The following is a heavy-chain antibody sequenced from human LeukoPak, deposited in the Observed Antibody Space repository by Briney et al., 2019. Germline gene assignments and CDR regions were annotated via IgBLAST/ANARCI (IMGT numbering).Heavy chain of an antibody. V-gene: IGHV3-23*01. D-gene: IGHD3-22*01. CDR2: ISGSGGST. CDR1: GFTFSSYA. Sequence: GGSLRLSCAASGFTFSSYAMSWVRQAPGKGLEWVSAISGSGGSTYYADSVKGRFTISRDNSKNTLYLQMNSLRAEDTAVYYCAKDWPIVVVIRQDAFDIWGQGTMVTVSS. J-gene: IGHJ3*02. CDR3: AKDWPIVVVIRQDAFDI.